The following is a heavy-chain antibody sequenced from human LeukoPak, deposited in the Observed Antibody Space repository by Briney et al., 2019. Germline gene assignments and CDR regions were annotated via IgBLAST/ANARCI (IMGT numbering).Heavy chain of an antibody. J-gene: IGHJ5*02. CDR2: IYYSGST. D-gene: IGHD6-19*01. CDR3: ARHPIAVAGTSWFDP. V-gene: IGHV4-39*01. CDR1: GGSISSSSYY. Sequence: SETLSLTCTVSGGSISSSSYYWGWIRQPPGKGLEWIGSIYYSGSTYYNPSLKSRVTISVDTSKNQFSLKLSSVTAADTAAYYCARHPIAVAGTSWFDPWGQGTLVTVSS.